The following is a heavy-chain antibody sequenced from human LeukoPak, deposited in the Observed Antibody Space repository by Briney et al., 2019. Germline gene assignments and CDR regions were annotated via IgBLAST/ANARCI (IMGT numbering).Heavy chain of an antibody. CDR3: ARDLGEGARRDLDY. CDR1: GYIFTSYG. Sequence: ASVKVSCKASGYIFTSYGLTWVRQAPGQGLEWMGWINTDTGDTEYAQRFQGRVVMTIDTSTSTAYMDLRSLTSDDTVVYYCARDLGEGARRDLDYWGQGTLVTVSS. CDR2: INTDTGDT. J-gene: IGHJ4*02. D-gene: IGHD1-26*01. V-gene: IGHV1-18*01.